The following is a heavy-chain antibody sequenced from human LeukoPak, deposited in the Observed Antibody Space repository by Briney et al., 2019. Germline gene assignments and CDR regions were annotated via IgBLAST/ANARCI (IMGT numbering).Heavy chain of an antibody. CDR1: GFTFSSYW. D-gene: IGHD2-15*01. J-gene: IGHJ4*02. V-gene: IGHV3-7*05. Sequence: PGGSLRLSCAASGFTFSSYWMSWVRHAPGKGLEWVANIKQDGSENYYVDSVKGRFTISRDNGKNSLYLQMNSLRAEDTAVYYCATGGSCFDYWGQGTLVTVSS. CDR2: IKQDGSEN. CDR3: ATGGSCFDY.